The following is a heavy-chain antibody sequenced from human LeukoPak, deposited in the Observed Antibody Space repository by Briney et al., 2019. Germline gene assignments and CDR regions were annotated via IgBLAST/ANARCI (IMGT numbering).Heavy chain of an antibody. V-gene: IGHV1-46*01. J-gene: IGHJ5*02. CDR3: ARGDYGGNSDNWFDP. CDR2: INPTGGST. Sequence: ASVKVSCKASGYTFPSYFMHWVRQAPGQGLEWMGIINPTGGSTTYAQKFQGRVTMTRDTSTSTAYMELSSLRSEDTAVYYCARGDYGGNSDNWFDPWGQGTLVTVSS. D-gene: IGHD4-23*01. CDR1: GYTFPSYF.